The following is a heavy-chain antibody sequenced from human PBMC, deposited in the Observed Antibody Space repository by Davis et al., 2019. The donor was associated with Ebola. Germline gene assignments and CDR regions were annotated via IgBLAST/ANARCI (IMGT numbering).Heavy chain of an antibody. D-gene: IGHD2-15*01. Sequence: ASLQVSCNASGYTFNTYGITWVRQAPGQGLEWMGWISAYNGDRNYIQKFQGRVSMTTDTSTNTAYMELRSLRIDDTAVYYCATPIARGYCSGGSCYGLDVWGQGTTVTVSS. CDR3: ATPIARGYCSGGSCYGLDV. V-gene: IGHV1-18*04. J-gene: IGHJ6*02. CDR1: GYTFNTYG. CDR2: ISAYNGDR.